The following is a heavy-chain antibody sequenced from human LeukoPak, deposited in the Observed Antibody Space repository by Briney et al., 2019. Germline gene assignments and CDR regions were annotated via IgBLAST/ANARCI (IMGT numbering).Heavy chain of an antibody. CDR1: GFTFSSYS. D-gene: IGHD4/OR15-4a*01. CDR2: ISSSSSYI. V-gene: IGHV3-21*01. Sequence: GGSLRLSCAAPGFTFSSYSMNWVRQAPGKGLEWVSSISSSSSYIYYADSVKGRFTISRDNAKNSLYLQMNSLRAEDTAVYYCALPNSGLTSSYYMDVWGKGTTVTVSS. CDR3: ALPNSGLTSSYYMDV. J-gene: IGHJ6*03.